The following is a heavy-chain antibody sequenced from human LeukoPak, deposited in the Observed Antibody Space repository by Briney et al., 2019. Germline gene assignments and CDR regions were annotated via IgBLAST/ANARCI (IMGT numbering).Heavy chain of an antibody. J-gene: IGHJ4*02. D-gene: IGHD6-6*01. CDR2: INPNSGGT. V-gene: IGHV1-2*06. CDR3: ARDHEYSSSVDY. CDR1: GYTFTGYY. Sequence: GASVKVSCKASGYTFTGYYMHWVRQAPGQGLEWMGRINPNSGGTNYAQKFQGRVTMIRDTSISTAYMELSRLRSDDTAVYYCARDHEYSSSVDYWGQGTLVTVSS.